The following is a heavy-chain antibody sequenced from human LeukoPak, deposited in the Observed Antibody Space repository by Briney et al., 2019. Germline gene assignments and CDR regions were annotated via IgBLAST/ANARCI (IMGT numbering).Heavy chain of an antibody. D-gene: IGHD2-2*02. J-gene: IGHJ6*03. CDR3: ARGPTYCSSTSCYKADYYYYYMDV. Sequence: SETLSLTCTVSGGSISSYYWSWIRQPAGKGLEWIGRIYTSGSTNYNPSLKSRVTMSVDTSKNQFSLKLSSVTAADTAVYYCARGPTYCSSTSCYKADYYYYYMDVWGKGTTVTVSS. CDR2: IYTSGST. V-gene: IGHV4-4*07. CDR1: GGSISSYY.